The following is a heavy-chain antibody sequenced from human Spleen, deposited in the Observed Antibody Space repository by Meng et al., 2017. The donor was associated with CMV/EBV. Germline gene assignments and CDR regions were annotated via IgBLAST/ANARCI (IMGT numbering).Heavy chain of an antibody. CDR1: VGSISSYY. CDR2: IYTSGST. V-gene: IGHV4-4*07. Sequence: GQLQESGPGLVNPSGTLSLTCTVAVGSISSYYWSWIRQPAGKGLEWIGRIYTSGSTNYNPSLKSRVTMSVDTSKNQFSLKLSSVTAADTAVYYCARDRWAVAGPNWFDPWGQGTLVTVSS. J-gene: IGHJ5*02. D-gene: IGHD6-19*01. CDR3: ARDRWAVAGPNWFDP.